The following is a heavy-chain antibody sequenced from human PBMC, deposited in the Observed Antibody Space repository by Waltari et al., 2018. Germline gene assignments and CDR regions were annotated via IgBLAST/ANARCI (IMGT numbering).Heavy chain of an antibody. CDR3: AKDAFGNTYLDF. CDR1: VFPFVLFG. Sequence: QVNLVESGGGVVQPGGSLRLSCATSVFPFVLFGMHWVRQAPGKGLEWVALIWFDGSDKFYADSVRGRFTISRDNSARTLYLDMDSLRLDDTAMYYCAKDAFGNTYLDFWGQGTLVTVSS. V-gene: IGHV3-30*02. J-gene: IGHJ4*02. D-gene: IGHD2-2*02. CDR2: IWFDGSDK.